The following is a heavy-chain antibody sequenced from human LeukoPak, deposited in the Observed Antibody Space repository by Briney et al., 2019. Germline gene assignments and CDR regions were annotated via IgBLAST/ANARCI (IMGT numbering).Heavy chain of an antibody. J-gene: IGHJ3*02. CDR3: ASIVVVPAASSNAFDI. CDR2: IYPGDSDT. V-gene: IGHV5-51*01. D-gene: IGHD2-2*01. Sequence: GESPKISCKGSGYSFTSYWIGWVRQMPGKGLEWMGIIYPGDSDTRYSPSFQGQVTISADKSISTAYLQWSSLKASDTAMYYCASIVVVPAASSNAFDIWGQGTMVTVSS. CDR1: GYSFTSYW.